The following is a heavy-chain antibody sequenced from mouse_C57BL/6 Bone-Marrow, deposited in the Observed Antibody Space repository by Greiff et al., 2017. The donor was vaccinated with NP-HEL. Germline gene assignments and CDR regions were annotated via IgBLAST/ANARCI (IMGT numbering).Heavy chain of an antibody. J-gene: IGHJ4*01. Sequence: EVQLQQSGAELVRPGASVKLSCTASGFKIKDDYMHWVKQRPEQGLEWIGWIDPENGDTEYASKFQGKATITADTSSNTAYLQLSSLTSEDTAVYYCTVYYGSSYPDRFYAMDYWGQGTSVTVSS. CDR2: IDPENGDT. D-gene: IGHD1-1*01. V-gene: IGHV14-4*01. CDR3: TVYYGSSYPDRFYAMDY. CDR1: GFKIKDDY.